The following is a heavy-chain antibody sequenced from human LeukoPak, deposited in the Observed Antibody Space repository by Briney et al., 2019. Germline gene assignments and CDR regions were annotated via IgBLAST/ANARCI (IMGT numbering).Heavy chain of an antibody. J-gene: IGHJ3*02. D-gene: IGHD6-19*01. Sequence: GGSLRLSRAASGFTFSSYDMHWVRQATGKGLEWVSAIGTAGDTYYPGSVKGRFTISRENAKNSLYLQMNSLRAGDTAVYYCARVKSYSSGGLDAFDIWGQGTMVTVSS. CDR1: GFTFSSYD. CDR2: IGTAGDT. CDR3: ARVKSYSSGGLDAFDI. V-gene: IGHV3-13*01.